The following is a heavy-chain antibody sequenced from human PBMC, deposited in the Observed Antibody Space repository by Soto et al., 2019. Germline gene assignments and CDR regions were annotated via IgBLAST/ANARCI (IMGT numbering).Heavy chain of an antibody. CDR1: GGTFSSYT. Sequence: QVQLVQSGAEVKKPGSSVKVSCKASGGTFSSYTISWVRQAPGQGLEWMGRIIPILGIANYAQKFQGRVTITADKSTSTAYMELSSLRAEDTAVYYCAISMVRGVIIDWFDPWGQGTLVTVSS. CDR3: AISMVRGVIIDWFDP. D-gene: IGHD3-10*01. V-gene: IGHV1-69*02. CDR2: IIPILGIA. J-gene: IGHJ5*02.